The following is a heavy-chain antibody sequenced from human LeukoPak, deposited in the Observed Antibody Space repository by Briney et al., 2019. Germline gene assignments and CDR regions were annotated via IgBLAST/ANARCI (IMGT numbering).Heavy chain of an antibody. CDR2: IYYSGST. CDR3: ARRLRLKNPGGDAFDI. D-gene: IGHD5/OR15-5a*01. V-gene: IGHV4-59*08. CDR1: GGSINNYY. Sequence: SETLSLTCSVSGGSINNYYWNWIRQPPGKGLEWIGYIYYSGSTRYNPSLQSRVTMSIGTSKTQFSLKLDTVTAADTAVYYCARRLRLKNPGGDAFDIWGQGTVVTVSS. J-gene: IGHJ3*02.